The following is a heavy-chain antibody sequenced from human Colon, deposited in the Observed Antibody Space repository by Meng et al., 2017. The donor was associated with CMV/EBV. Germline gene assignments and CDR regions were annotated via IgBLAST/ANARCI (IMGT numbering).Heavy chain of an antibody. CDR1: GFTFKSYA. Sequence: GESLKISCAASGFTFKSYAMNWVRQAPGKGLEWVSSISSTSTYISYADSLKGRFTISRDNTKNSLFLQINNLRPDDSGVYYCARDPTYYNYYGLDLWGQGTTVTVSS. V-gene: IGHV3-21*01. CDR2: ISSTSTYI. J-gene: IGHJ6*02. CDR3: ARDPTYYNYYGLDL.